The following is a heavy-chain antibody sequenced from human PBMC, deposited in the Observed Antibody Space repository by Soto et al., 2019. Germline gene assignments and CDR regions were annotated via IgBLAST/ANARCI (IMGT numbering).Heavy chain of an antibody. CDR3: AHKGPEDWPLDY. J-gene: IGHJ4*02. V-gene: IGHV2-5*02. Sequence: QITLKESGPTLVRPTQTLTLTCAFSGFSLSTSGVGVGWIRQPPGKALEWLAVIYWDDSKHYSPSLRSRLTITKAASKNQVVLTMTDMDPMDTVTYYCAHKGPEDWPLDYWGQGTLVTVSS. CDR1: GFSLSTSGVG. D-gene: IGHD3-9*01. CDR2: IYWDDSK.